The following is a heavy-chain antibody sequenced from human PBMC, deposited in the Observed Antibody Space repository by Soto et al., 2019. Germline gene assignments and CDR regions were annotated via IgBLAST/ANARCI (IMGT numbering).Heavy chain of an antibody. D-gene: IGHD2-8*01. J-gene: IGHJ2*01. CDR2: IYHSGGT. CDR1: GGSISSEGYY. Sequence: QVQLQESGPGLVKPSQTLSLTCTVSGGSISSEGYYWSWIRQHPGKGLEWIGYIYHSGGTYYNPCLTRRITISVDTSKNQFSLKLTSVTAADTAVYYCARGVPYNWYLNLWGRGTLVTVSS. V-gene: IGHV4-31*03. CDR3: ARGVPYNWYLNL.